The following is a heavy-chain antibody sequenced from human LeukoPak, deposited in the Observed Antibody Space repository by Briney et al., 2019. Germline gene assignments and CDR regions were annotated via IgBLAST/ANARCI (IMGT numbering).Heavy chain of an antibody. CDR1: GFTFSNYG. Sequence: GGSLRLSCAASGFTFSNYGMNWVRQAPGKGLEWVSSISSSGNYIYYADSVRGRFTISRDNSKNTLYLQMNSLRAEDTAVYYCARESVGVTHHGMDVWGQGTTVTVSS. J-gene: IGHJ6*02. V-gene: IGHV3-21*01. D-gene: IGHD4-23*01. CDR3: ARESVGVTHHGMDV. CDR2: ISSSGNYI.